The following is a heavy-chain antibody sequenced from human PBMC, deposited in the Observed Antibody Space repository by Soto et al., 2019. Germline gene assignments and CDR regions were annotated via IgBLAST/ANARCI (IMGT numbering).Heavy chain of an antibody. D-gene: IGHD3-22*01. J-gene: IGHJ4*02. CDR2: MNPNSCNT. V-gene: IGHV1-8*01. CDR1: GYTFTNYD. CDR3: ARGHNYYDSSGYYGD. Sequence: QVQLVQSGAEVKKPGASVKVSCKASGYTFTNYDINWVRQATGQGLEWMGWMNPNSCNTGYAQKFQGRVTMTRSNSVSTAYMELTGLRSEDTAVYYCARGHNYYDSSGYYGDWGQGTLVTVSS.